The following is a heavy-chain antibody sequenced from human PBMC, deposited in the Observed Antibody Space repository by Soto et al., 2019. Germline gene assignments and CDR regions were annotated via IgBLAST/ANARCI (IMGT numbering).Heavy chain of an antibody. CDR2: ISAYNGNT. Sequence: QVQLVQSGAEVKKPGSSVKVSCKASGGTFSSYAISWVRQAPGQGLEWMGWISAYNGNTNYAQKLQGRVTMTTDTSTSTAYMELRSLRSDDTAVYYCARDPRHCSSTSCRNYYYYGMDVWGQGTTVTVSS. V-gene: IGHV1-18*01. D-gene: IGHD2-2*01. CDR3: ARDPRHCSSTSCRNYYYYGMDV. J-gene: IGHJ6*02. CDR1: GGTFSSYA.